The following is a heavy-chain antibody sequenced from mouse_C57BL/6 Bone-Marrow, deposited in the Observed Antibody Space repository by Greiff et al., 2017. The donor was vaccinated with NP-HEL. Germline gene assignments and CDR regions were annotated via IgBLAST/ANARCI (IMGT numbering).Heavy chain of an antibody. CDR2: FHPYNDDT. CDR1: GYTFTTYP. V-gene: IGHV1-47*01. Sequence: QVQLHQSGDELVKPGASVKMSCKASGYTFTTYPIEWMKQNHGKSLEWIGNFHPYNDDTKYNEKFKGKATLTVEKSSSTVYLELSRLTSDDSAVYYCARNAMGLRRRVPYAMDYWGQGTSVTVSS. CDR3: ARNAMGLRRRVPYAMDY. J-gene: IGHJ4*01. D-gene: IGHD2-4*01.